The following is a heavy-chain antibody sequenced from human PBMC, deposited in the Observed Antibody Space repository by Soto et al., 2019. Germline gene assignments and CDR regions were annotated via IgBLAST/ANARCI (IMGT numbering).Heavy chain of an antibody. D-gene: IGHD2-15*01. CDR3: AKGSDIVVVVAASSLSGG. CDR1: GFTFSSYG. V-gene: IGHV3-30*18. Sequence: QVQLVESGGGVVQPGRSLRLSCAASGFTFSSYGMHWVRQAPGKGLEWVAVISYDGSNKYYADSVKGRFTISRDNSKNTLYLQMNSLRAEDTAVYYCAKGSDIVVVVAASSLSGGWGQGTLVTVSS. CDR2: ISYDGSNK. J-gene: IGHJ4*02.